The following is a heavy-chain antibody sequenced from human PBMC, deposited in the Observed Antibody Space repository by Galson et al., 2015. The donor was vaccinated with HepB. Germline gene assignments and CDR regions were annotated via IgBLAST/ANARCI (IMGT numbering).Heavy chain of an antibody. CDR1: GYTFTSHI. CDR3: ARDPRSRTMVQGVVHYGLDV. Sequence: SVKVSCKASGYTFTSHIITWVRQAPGQGPEWMGWINLYNGKTNCAPKLQGRVNMTTDTSTSTAYMDLSNLTSGDTAVYYCARDPRSRTMVQGVVHYGLDVWGQGTTVTVSS. J-gene: IGHJ6*02. V-gene: IGHV1-18*04. D-gene: IGHD3-10*01. CDR2: INLYNGKT.